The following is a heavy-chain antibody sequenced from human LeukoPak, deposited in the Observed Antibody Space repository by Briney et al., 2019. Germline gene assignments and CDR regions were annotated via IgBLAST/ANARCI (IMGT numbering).Heavy chain of an antibody. CDR1: GGTFSSYA. CDR3: ANALRGVYYYYMDV. V-gene: IGHV1-69*05. Sequence: GASVKVSCKASGGTFSSYAISWVRQAPGQGLEWMGGIIPIFGTANYAQKFQGRVTITTDESTSTAYMELSSLRSEDTAVYYCANALRGVYYYYMDVWGKGTTVTLSS. D-gene: IGHD3-10*01. CDR2: IIPIFGTA. J-gene: IGHJ6*03.